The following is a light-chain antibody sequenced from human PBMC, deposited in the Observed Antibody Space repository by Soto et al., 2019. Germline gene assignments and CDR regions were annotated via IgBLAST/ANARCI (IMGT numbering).Light chain of an antibody. V-gene: IGKV3-11*01. CDR1: PSVSSY. CDR2: DVS. J-gene: IGKJ4*01. CDR3: QQRSSWPLT. Sequence: EIVLTQSPATLSLSPGERATLSCRASPSVSSYLAWYQQKPGQAPRLLIYDVSNRATGISARFSGSGSGTDFTLTISSLEPEDFAVYYCQQRSSWPLTFGGGTKVEIK.